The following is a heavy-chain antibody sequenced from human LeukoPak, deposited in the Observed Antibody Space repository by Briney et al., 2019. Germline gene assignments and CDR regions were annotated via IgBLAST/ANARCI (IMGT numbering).Heavy chain of an antibody. D-gene: IGHD5-24*01. CDR3: ARSRAGDNFDAFEI. Sequence: PSETLSLTCTVSGGSISSYYWSWIRQPPGKGLEWIGYIYYSGSTKYYPSLKSRVTISVGTSKNQFSLKLSSVTAADTAVYYCARSRAGDNFDAFEIWGQGTMVTVSS. V-gene: IGHV4-59*08. CDR1: GGSISSYY. J-gene: IGHJ3*02. CDR2: IYYSGST.